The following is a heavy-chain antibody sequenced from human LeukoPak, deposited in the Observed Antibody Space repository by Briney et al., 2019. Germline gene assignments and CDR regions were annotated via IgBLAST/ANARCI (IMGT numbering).Heavy chain of an antibody. CDR2: VKSKTDGGTT. V-gene: IGHV3-15*01. J-gene: IGHJ4*02. CDR1: GFTFSSYA. Sequence: KTGRSLRLSCAASGFTFSSYAMHWVRQAPGKGLEWVGRVKSKTDGGTTDYAAPVKGRFTISRDDSKNTFFLQMNSLKTEDTAMYYCTADSPVSMEYCFDYWGLGALVTVSA. D-gene: IGHD2/OR15-2a*01. CDR3: TADSPVSMEYCFDY.